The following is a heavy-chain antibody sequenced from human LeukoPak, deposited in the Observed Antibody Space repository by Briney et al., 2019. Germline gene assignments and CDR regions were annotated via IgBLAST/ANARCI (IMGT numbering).Heavy chain of an antibody. J-gene: IGHJ4*02. CDR2: ISYDGSNK. CDR1: GFTFSSYA. D-gene: IGHD1/OR15-1a*01. Sequence: GGSLRLSCAASGFTFSSYAMHWVRQAPGKGLEWVAVISYDGSNKYYADSVKGRFTISRDNSKNTLYLQMNSLRAEDTAVYYCAKVRANRFASFDYWGQGTLVTVSS. V-gene: IGHV3-30*04. CDR3: AKVRANRFASFDY.